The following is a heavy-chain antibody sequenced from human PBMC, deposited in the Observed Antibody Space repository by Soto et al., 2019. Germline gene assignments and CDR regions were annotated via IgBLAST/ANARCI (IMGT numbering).Heavy chain of an antibody. D-gene: IGHD3-10*01. Sequence: TLSLTCTVSGGSISSGGYYWSWIRQHPGKGLEWIGYIYYSGSTYYNPSLKSRVTISVDTSKNQSSLKLSSVTAADTAVYYCARGVSSGSYGYFDYWGQGTLVTVSS. CDR3: ARGVSSGSYGYFDY. J-gene: IGHJ4*02. CDR2: IYYSGST. V-gene: IGHV4-31*03. CDR1: GGSISSGGYY.